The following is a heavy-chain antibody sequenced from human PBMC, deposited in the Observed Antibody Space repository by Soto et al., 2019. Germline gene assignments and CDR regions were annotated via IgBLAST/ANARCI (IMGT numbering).Heavy chain of an antibody. Sequence: QVQLVQSGAEVKKPGASVKVSCKASGYTFTSYGISWVRQAPGQGLEWMGWISAYNGNTNYAQKLQGRVTMTTDTSTSTAYMELGSLRSDDTAVYYCARDYYGSGSYYYYGMDVWGQGTTVTVSS. CDR2: ISAYNGNT. CDR3: ARDYYGSGSYYYYGMDV. CDR1: GYTFTSYG. V-gene: IGHV1-18*01. D-gene: IGHD3-10*01. J-gene: IGHJ6*02.